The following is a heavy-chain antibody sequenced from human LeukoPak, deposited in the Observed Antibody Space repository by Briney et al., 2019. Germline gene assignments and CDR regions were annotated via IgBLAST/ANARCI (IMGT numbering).Heavy chain of an antibody. V-gene: IGHV4-61*09. CDR2: IYTSGST. Sequence: SETLSLTCTVSGGSISSGLYYWSWIRQPAGKGLEWIGHIYTSGSTNYNPSLKSRVTISVDTSKNQFSLKLSSVTAADTAVYYCARGPPPPWDLLGGVGRVTFYFDYWGQGTLVTVSS. J-gene: IGHJ4*02. D-gene: IGHD1-26*01. CDR1: GGSISSGLYY. CDR3: ARGPPPPWDLLGGVGRVTFYFDY.